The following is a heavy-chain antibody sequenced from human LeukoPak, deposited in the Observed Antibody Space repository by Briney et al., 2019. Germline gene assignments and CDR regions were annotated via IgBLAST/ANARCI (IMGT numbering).Heavy chain of an antibody. CDR3: ARRAGGYSHPYDY. J-gene: IGHJ4*02. CDR1: GLTVSSNY. V-gene: IGHV3-53*01. CDR2: IYSAGTT. D-gene: IGHD4-23*01. Sequence: GGSLRLSCVASGLTVSSNYMTWVRQAPGKGLEWVSIIYSAGTTYYADSVKGRFTISRDNSKNTLYLQMNSLRAEDTAVYYCARRAGGYSHPYDYWGQGILVTVSS.